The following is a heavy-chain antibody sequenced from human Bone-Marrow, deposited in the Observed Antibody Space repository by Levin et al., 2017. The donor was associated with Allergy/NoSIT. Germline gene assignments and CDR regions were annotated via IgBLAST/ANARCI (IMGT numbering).Heavy chain of an antibody. CDR1: GYIFTGYY. Sequence: ASVKVSCKASGYIFTGYYLHWVRQAPGQGLEWMGRINANSGGTDHAPKFQGRVTMTRDASLTTAYMELRRLTSDDTALYYCAREVRDSSFFYVGFDSWGQGTLVTVSS. V-gene: IGHV1-2*06. J-gene: IGHJ4*02. D-gene: IGHD6-19*01. CDR3: AREVRDSSFFYVGFDS. CDR2: INANSGGT.